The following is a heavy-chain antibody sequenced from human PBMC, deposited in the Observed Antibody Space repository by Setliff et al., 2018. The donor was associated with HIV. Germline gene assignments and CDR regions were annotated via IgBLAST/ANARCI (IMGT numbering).Heavy chain of an antibody. CDR2: IYYSGSS. CDR1: GGFISSSGYY. Sequence: LSLTCTVSGGFISSSGYYWGWIRQPPGKGLEWIGIIYYSGSSYYNPSLKSRVTISVDTSKKQSSLKLSSVTAADTAVYYCARGFGSSWGGNYYYYYMDVWGKGTTVTVSS. D-gene: IGHD6-13*01. J-gene: IGHJ6*03. CDR3: ARGFGSSWGGNYYYYYMDV. V-gene: IGHV4-39*07.